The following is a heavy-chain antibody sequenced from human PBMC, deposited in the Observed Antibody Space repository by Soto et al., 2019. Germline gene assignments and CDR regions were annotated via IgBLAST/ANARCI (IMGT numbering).Heavy chain of an antibody. CDR1: GYTFTSYD. Sequence: ASVKVSCKASGYTFTSYDINWVRQATGQGLEWMGWMNPNSGNTGYAQKFQGRVTMTRNTSISTAYMELSSLRSEDTAVYYCARGGTIFGVVINLYYYYYMDVWGKGTTVTVSS. CDR3: ARGGTIFGVVINLYYYYYMDV. D-gene: IGHD3-3*01. CDR2: MNPNSGNT. V-gene: IGHV1-8*01. J-gene: IGHJ6*03.